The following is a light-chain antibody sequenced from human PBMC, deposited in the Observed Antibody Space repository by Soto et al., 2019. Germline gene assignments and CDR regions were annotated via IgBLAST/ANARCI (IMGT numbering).Light chain of an antibody. CDR3: PSYDSSLSGYV. CDR1: TSNIGAGYD. Sequence: QSVLTQPPSVSGAPGQRVTISCTGSTSNIGAGYDLHWYQQLPGTAPKLLIYDDNNRPSGVPDRLSGSKSGTSASLAITGLQAEDEADYYCPSYDSSLSGYVFGTGTKVTVL. J-gene: IGLJ1*01. CDR2: DDN. V-gene: IGLV1-40*01.